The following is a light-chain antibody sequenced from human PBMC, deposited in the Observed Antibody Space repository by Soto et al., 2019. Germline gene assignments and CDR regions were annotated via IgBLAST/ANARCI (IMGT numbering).Light chain of an antibody. J-gene: IGKJ2*01. CDR2: LGS. CDR3: MQALQTPSYMYT. Sequence: DIVMTQSPLSLPVTPGEPASISCRSSQSLLHSNGYNYLDWYLQKPGQSPQLLIYLGSNRASGVPDRFSGSGSGTDFTLKISRVEAEDVGVYYCMQALQTPSYMYTFGQGTKLEIK. V-gene: IGKV2-28*01. CDR1: QSLLHSNGYNY.